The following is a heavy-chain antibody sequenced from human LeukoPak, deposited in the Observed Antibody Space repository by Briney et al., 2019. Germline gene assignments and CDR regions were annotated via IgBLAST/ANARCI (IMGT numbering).Heavy chain of an antibody. CDR2: IKTDGSST. CDR3: ARSDWFDP. J-gene: IGHJ5*02. V-gene: IGHV3-74*01. CDR1: GFSLSGDW. Sequence: GGSLRLSCAASGFSLSGDWIHWVRQAPGKGLVWVSRIKTDGSSTSYADSVKGRFTISRDNAKNTLYWDMRSLRSEYAAVCYCARSDWFDPWGQGTLVTVSS.